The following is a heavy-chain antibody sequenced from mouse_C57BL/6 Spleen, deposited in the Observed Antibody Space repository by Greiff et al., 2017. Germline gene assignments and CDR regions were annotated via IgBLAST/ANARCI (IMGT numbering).Heavy chain of an antibody. D-gene: IGHD2-5*01. Sequence: QVQLQQPGAELVRPGTSVKLSCKASGYTFTSYWMHWVQQRPGQGLEWIGVIDPSDSYTNYNQKFKGKATLTVDTSSSTAYMQLSSLTSEDSAVYYCAREDSNYVGFDYWGQGTTLTVSS. J-gene: IGHJ2*01. CDR2: IDPSDSYT. CDR3: AREDSNYVGFDY. CDR1: GYTFTSYW. V-gene: IGHV1-59*01.